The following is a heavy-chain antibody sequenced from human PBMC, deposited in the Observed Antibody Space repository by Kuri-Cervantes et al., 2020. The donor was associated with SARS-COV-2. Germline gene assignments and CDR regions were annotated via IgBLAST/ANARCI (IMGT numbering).Heavy chain of an antibody. Sequence: GGSLRLSCAASGLTFSRSTMHWVRQAPGKGLEWVAFIRYDGSNKYYADSVKGRFTISRDNSKNTLYLQMNSLRAEDTAVYYCATTGYSSGWYNFDYWGQGTLVTVSS. CDR3: ATTGYSSGWYNFDY. V-gene: IGHV3-30*02. CDR2: IRYDGSNK. CDR1: GLTFSRST. J-gene: IGHJ4*02. D-gene: IGHD6-19*01.